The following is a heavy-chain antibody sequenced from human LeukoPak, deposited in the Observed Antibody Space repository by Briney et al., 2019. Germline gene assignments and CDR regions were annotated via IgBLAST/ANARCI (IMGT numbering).Heavy chain of an antibody. CDR3: ARGEDAFDI. CDR2: INPNSGGT. CDR1: GYTFTGYY. J-gene: IGHJ3*02. Sequence: ASVKVSCKASGYTFTGYYMHWVRQAPGQGLEWMVWINPNSGGTNYAQNFQGRVTMTRETSISTAYMELSRLRSDGTAVYYCARGEDAFDIWGQGTMVTVSS. V-gene: IGHV1-2*02.